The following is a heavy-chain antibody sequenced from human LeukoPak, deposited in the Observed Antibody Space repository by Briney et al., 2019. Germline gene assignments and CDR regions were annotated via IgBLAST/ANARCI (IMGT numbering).Heavy chain of an antibody. J-gene: IGHJ4*02. CDR1: GFTFSSYW. V-gene: IGHV3-7*01. D-gene: IGHD1-26*01. CDR3: ASPGATSKFDY. CDR2: IKQEGSER. Sequence: PGGSLRLSCAASGFTFSSYWMSWVRQAPGKGLEWVANIKQEGSERYYVDSVMGRFTISRDNAKNTLYLQMNSLRAEDTAVYFCASPGATSKFDYWGQGTQVTVSS.